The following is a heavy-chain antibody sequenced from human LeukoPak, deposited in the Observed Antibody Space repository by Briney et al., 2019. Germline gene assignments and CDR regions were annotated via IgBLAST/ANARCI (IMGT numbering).Heavy chain of an antibody. Sequence: GGSLRLSCAASGFTYSTYAMSWVRQAPEKGLEWVSGISGSGGSTYYADSVKGRFTISRDNSKSTLYLQMNSLRAEDTAVYYCARDGLVADTVTTGYFDYWGQGTLVTVSS. CDR2: ISGSGGST. J-gene: IGHJ4*02. CDR1: GFTYSTYA. V-gene: IGHV3-23*01. CDR3: ARDGLVADTVTTGYFDY. D-gene: IGHD1-1*01.